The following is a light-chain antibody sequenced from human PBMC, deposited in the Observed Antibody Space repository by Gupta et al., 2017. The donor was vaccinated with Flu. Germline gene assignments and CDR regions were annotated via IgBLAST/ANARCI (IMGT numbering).Light chain of an antibody. CDR2: SNN. J-gene: IGLJ3*02. CDR3: AAWDGSLDGFWV. V-gene: IGLV1-44*01. CDR1: STNIGGSN. Sequence: VPISSSAGSTNIGGSNVARCHQLPAEAPNSLIYSNNLRPSGVPDRFSGSKSGASASLAISGRQSEDEADDYCAAWDGSLDGFWVFGGGTKVTVL.